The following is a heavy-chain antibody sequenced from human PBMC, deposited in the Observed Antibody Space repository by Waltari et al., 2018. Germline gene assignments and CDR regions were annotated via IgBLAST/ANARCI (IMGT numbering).Heavy chain of an antibody. Sequence: QVELVEPGGGVVQPGRSLRLSCEASGFTFTNHAMHWVRQAPGKGLEWLALIAYDGKTDFYADSLKGRFTISRYNSKSTLHLQMNRLKTEDTAIYFCARGRFLEWLFLDFWGQGALVTVSS. V-gene: IGHV3-30*03. D-gene: IGHD3-3*01. CDR1: GFTFTNHA. CDR3: ARGRFLEWLFLDF. CDR2: IAYDGKTD. J-gene: IGHJ4*02.